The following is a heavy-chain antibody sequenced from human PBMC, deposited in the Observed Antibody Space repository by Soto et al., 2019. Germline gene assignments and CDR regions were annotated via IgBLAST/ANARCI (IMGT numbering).Heavy chain of an antibody. Sequence: SETLSLTCTVSGGSISSYYWSWIRQPPGKGLEWIGYIYYSGSTNYNPSLKSRVTISVDTSKNQFSLKLTSVTAADTAVYYCARRHSAVAGTFDYWGQGTLVTVSS. CDR1: GGSISSYY. CDR3: ARRHSAVAGTFDY. CDR2: IYYSGST. D-gene: IGHD6-19*01. V-gene: IGHV4-59*08. J-gene: IGHJ4*02.